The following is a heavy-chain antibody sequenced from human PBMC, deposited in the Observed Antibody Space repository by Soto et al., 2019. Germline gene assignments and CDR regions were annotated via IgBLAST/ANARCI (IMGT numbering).Heavy chain of an antibody. Sequence: PSETLSLTCTVSGDPISSTNNYWSWIRQHPGKGLEWIGYIYYSGSTYYNPSLKSRPAISVDTSKNQFSLKLSSVTAADTAVYYCARTVCSSASCYGYYYYGLDVWGQGTTVTVSS. V-gene: IGHV4-31*03. CDR3: ARTVCSSASCYGYYYYGLDV. D-gene: IGHD2-2*01. J-gene: IGHJ6*02. CDR2: IYYSGST. CDR1: GDPISSTNNY.